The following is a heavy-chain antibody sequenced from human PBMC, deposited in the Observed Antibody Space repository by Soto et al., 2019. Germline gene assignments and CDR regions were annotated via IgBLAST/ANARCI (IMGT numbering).Heavy chain of an antibody. V-gene: IGHV4-34*01. CDR1: GGSFSGYY. CDR3: ARFIAAAGTIYYYYYYGMDV. J-gene: IGHJ6*02. Sequence: PSETLSLTCAVYGGSFSGYYWSWIRQPPGKGLEWIGEINHSGSTNYNPSLKSRVTISVDTSKIQFSLKLSSVTAADTAVYYCARFIAAAGTIYYYYYYGMDVWGQGTTVTVSS. CDR2: INHSGST. D-gene: IGHD6-13*01.